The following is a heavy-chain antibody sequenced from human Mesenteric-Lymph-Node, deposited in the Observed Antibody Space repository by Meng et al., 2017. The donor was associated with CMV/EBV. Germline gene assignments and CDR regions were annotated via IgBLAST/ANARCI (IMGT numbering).Heavy chain of an antibody. CDR1: GFTFSSYW. V-gene: IGHV3-7*01. D-gene: IGHD6-19*01. Sequence: GESLKISCAASGFTFSSYWMSWVRQAPGKGLEWVANIKQDGSEKYYVDSVKGRFTISRDNPKNSLYLQMNSLRAEDTAVYYCARARPEWLAHYFDYWGQGTLVTVSS. CDR3: ARARPEWLAHYFDY. CDR2: IKQDGSEK. J-gene: IGHJ4*02.